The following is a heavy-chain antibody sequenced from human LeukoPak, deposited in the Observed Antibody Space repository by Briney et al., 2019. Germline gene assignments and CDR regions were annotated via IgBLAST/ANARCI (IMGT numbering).Heavy chain of an antibody. Sequence: SEALSLTCTVSGGSISSYYWSWIRQPAGKGLEWIGRIYTSGSTNYNPSLKSRVTMSVDTSKNQFSLKLSSVTAADTAVYYCARSAIMITFGGVNVDWFDPWGQGTLVTVSS. CDR3: ARSAIMITFGGVNVDWFDP. CDR1: GGSISSYY. V-gene: IGHV4-4*07. CDR2: IYTSGST. D-gene: IGHD3-16*01. J-gene: IGHJ5*02.